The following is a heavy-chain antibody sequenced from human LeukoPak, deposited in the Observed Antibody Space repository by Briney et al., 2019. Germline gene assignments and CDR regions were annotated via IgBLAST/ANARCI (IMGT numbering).Heavy chain of an antibody. CDR1: GFTFSSYA. CDR3: ATWGHGIVVVILFDY. CDR2: ISGSGGST. V-gene: IGHV3-23*01. J-gene: IGHJ4*02. D-gene: IGHD3-22*01. Sequence: PGGSLRLSCAASGFTFSSYAMSWVRQAPGKGLEWVSAISGSGGSTYYADSVKGRFTISRDNSKNTLYLQMNSLRAEDTAVYYCATWGHGIVVVILFDYWGQGTLVTVSS.